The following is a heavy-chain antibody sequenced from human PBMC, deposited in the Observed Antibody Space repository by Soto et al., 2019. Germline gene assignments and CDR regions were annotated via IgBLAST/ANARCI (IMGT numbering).Heavy chain of an antibody. CDR2: IDWGDDK. CDR3: ARTSYYYDSSGYRIDY. CDR1: GFSLSTSGMC. Sequence: SGPTLVNPTQTLTLTCTFSGFSLSTSGMCVSWIRQPPGKALEWLALIDWGDDKYYSTSLKTRLTIPKDTSKNQVVLTMTNMDPVDTATYYCARTSYYYDSSGYRIDYWGQGTLVTVSS. D-gene: IGHD3-22*01. J-gene: IGHJ4*02. V-gene: IGHV2-70*01.